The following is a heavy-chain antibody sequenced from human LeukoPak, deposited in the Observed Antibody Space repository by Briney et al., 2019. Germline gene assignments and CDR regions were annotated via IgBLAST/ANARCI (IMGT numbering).Heavy chain of an antibody. D-gene: IGHD2-2*01. CDR1: GFTFSSYG. CDR3: AKEEPAAIVSGMDV. CDR2: ISYDGSNK. J-gene: IGHJ6*02. Sequence: GGSLRLSCAASGFTFSSYGMHWVRQAPGKGLEWVAVISYDGSNKYYADSVKGRFTISRGNSKNTLYLQMNSLRAEDTAVYYCAKEEPAAIVSGMDVWGQGTTVTVSS. V-gene: IGHV3-30*18.